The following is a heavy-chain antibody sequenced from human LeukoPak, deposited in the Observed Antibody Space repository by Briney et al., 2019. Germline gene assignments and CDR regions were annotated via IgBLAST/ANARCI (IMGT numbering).Heavy chain of an antibody. CDR2: IYYSGST. CDR1: GGSISSYY. CDR3: ARSAYGPETVDY. V-gene: IGHV4-59*01. Sequence: SETLSLTCTVSGGSISSYYWSWIRQSPGKGLEWIGYIYYSGSTNYNPSLKSRVTISVDTSKNQFSLKLSSVTPADTAVYFCARSAYGPETVDYWGQGTLVTVSS. J-gene: IGHJ4*02. D-gene: IGHD3-10*01.